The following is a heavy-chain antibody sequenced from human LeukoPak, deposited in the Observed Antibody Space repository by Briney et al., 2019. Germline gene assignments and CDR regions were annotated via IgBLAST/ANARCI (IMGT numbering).Heavy chain of an antibody. V-gene: IGHV4-34*01. J-gene: IGHJ4*02. CDR2: INHSGST. CDR3: ARRRYFDWLSPFDY. D-gene: IGHD3-9*01. Sequence: SETLSLTCAVYGGSFSGYYWSWIRQPPGKGLEWIGEINHSGSTNYDPSLKSRVTISVDTSKNQFSLKLSSVTAADTAVYYCARRRYFDWLSPFDYWGQGTLVTVSS. CDR1: GGSFSGYY.